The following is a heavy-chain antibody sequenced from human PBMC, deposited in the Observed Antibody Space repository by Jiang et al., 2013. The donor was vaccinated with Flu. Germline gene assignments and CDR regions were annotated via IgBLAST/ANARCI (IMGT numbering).Heavy chain of an antibody. V-gene: IGHV4-39*07. CDR1: GGSISSSSYY. CDR3: ARHLYYGSGSHNWFDP. Sequence: SGSGLVKPSETLSLTCTVSGGSISSSSYYWGWIRQPPGKGLEWIGSIYYSGSTYYNPSLKSRVTISVDTSKNQFSLKLSSVTAADTAVYYCARHLYYGSGSHNWFDPWGQGTLVTVSS. CDR2: IYYSGST. J-gene: IGHJ5*02. D-gene: IGHD3-10*01.